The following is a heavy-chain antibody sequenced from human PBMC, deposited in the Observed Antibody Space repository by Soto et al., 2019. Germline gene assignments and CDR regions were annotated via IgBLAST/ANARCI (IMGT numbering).Heavy chain of an antibody. CDR2: ISAYNGNT. D-gene: IGHD2-2*01. J-gene: IGHJ4*02. Sequence: QVQLVQSGAEVKKPGASVKVSCKASGYTFTSYGYGISWVRQAPGQGLEWMGWISAYNGNTKYAQKFQGRVTMTTDTSTRTAYMELRSLRSDDTAVYYCARGGVPAGSSDYWGQGTLVTVSA. CDR3: ARGGVPAGSSDY. V-gene: IGHV1-18*01. CDR1: GYTFTSYGYG.